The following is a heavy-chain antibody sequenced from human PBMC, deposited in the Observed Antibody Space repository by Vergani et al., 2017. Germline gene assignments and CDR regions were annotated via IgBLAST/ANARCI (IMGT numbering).Heavy chain of an antibody. J-gene: IGHJ6*03. CDR2: ISTSGTSI. Sequence: QVQLVESGGGLVKPGGSLRLSCAASGFTFNEYYMSWIRQAPGKGLEWVSYISTSGTSIHYADSVKGRFTFSRDNAKNSLYLQMNSLRAEDTAVYYCARDKSKRAPAVMGTYYYYMDVWGKGTKVTVSS. CDR3: ARDKSKRAPAVMGTYYYYMDV. CDR1: GFTFNEYY. V-gene: IGHV3-11*04. D-gene: IGHD3-16*01.